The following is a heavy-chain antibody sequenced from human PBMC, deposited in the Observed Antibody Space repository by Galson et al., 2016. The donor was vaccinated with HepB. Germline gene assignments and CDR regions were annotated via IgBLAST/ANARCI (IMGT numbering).Heavy chain of an antibody. CDR3: ASFVGSSWSKTYFDY. J-gene: IGHJ4*02. Sequence: SLRLSCAASGFTFSDYYMSWIRQAPGKGLEWVSYVTSSSSYTNYADSVKGRFTISRDNAKNSLYLQMNSLRAEDTAVYYCASFVGSSWSKTYFDYWGQGTLVTVSS. D-gene: IGHD6-13*01. V-gene: IGHV3-11*06. CDR2: VTSSSSYT. CDR1: GFTFSDYY.